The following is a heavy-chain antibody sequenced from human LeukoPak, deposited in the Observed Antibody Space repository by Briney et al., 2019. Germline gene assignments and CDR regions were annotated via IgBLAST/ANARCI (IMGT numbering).Heavy chain of an antibody. J-gene: IGHJ4*02. V-gene: IGHV1-46*01. D-gene: IGHD4-17*01. CDR3: ARDIDDYGDYSPFDY. CDR2: INPSGGST. CDR1: EYTFTSYY. Sequence: ASVKVSCKASEYTFTSYYMHWVRQAPGQGLEWMGIINPSGGSTSYAQKFQGRVTMTRDTSTSTVYMELSSLRSEDTAVYYCARDIDDYGDYSPFDYWGQGTLVTVSS.